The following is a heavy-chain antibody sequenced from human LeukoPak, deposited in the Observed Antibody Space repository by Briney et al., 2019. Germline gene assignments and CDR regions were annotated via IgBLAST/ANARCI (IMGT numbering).Heavy chain of an antibody. CDR2: INPSGTT. D-gene: IGHD3-22*01. CDR3: ARGRQEVSMIVVVMTAVSYFLDV. Sequence: PSETLSLTCAVYGASFSGYYWTWIRQAPGKGLEWIGEINPSGTTSYNPSLKSRLTISVDASKNQFSLNLRSLTAADTAVYYCARGRQEVSMIVVVMTAVSYFLDVWGKGTTVTVS. CDR1: GASFSGYY. J-gene: IGHJ6*03. V-gene: IGHV4-34*01.